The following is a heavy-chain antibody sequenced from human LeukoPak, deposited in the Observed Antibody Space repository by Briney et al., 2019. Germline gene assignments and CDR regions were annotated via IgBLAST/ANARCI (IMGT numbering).Heavy chain of an antibody. D-gene: IGHD1-26*01. CDR3: ARSMSGSREL. V-gene: IGHV3-11*06. Sequence: GGSLRLSCAASGFTFSDYYMSWIRQAPGKGLEWISYISSSSSYTNYVDSVKGRFTISRDNAKNSLYLQMNSLRAEDTAMYYCARSMSGSRELWGQGTLVTVSP. CDR2: ISSSSSYT. CDR1: GFTFSDYY. J-gene: IGHJ4*02.